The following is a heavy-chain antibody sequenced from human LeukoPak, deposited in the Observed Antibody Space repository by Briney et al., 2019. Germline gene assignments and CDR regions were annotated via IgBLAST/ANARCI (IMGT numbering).Heavy chain of an antibody. CDR1: GFTFSSYE. D-gene: IGHD3-16*01. CDR2: ISSSGSTI. Sequence: PGGSLRLSCAASGFTFSSYEMNWVRQAPGKGLEWVSYISSSGSTIYYADSVKGRFTISRVNAKNSLYLQMNSLRAEDTAVYYCAREDYDYVWGRSDWGQGTMVTVSS. V-gene: IGHV3-48*03. CDR3: AREDYDYVWGRSD. J-gene: IGHJ3*01.